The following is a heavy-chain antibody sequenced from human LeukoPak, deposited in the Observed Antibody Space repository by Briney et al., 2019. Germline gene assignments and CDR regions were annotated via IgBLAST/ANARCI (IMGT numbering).Heavy chain of an antibody. D-gene: IGHD5-18*01. V-gene: IGHV3-7*05. CDR1: GFTFSSSW. CDR3: AREAGIPPSTQQWPTSVDY. J-gene: IGHJ4*02. CDR2: IKQDGSEK. Sequence: GGSLRLSCVASGFTFSSSWMSWVRQAPGKGLEWVANIKQDGSEKYCVDSVKGRFTISRDNAKNSLYLQMNGLRAEDTAVYYCAREAGIPPSTQQWPTSVDYWGRGTLVTVSS.